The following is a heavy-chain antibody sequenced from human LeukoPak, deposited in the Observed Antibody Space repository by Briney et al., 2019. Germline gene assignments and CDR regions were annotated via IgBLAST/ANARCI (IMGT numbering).Heavy chain of an antibody. CDR2: IYTSGST. Sequence: SETPSLTCTVSGGSISSYYWSWIRQPAGKGLEWIGRIYTSGSTNYNPSLKSRVTMSVDTSKNQFSLKLSSVTAADTAVYYCARDVLGYCSSTSCLNWFDPWGQGTLVTVSS. CDR3: ARDVLGYCSSTSCLNWFDP. V-gene: IGHV4-4*07. CDR1: GGSISSYY. D-gene: IGHD2-2*01. J-gene: IGHJ5*02.